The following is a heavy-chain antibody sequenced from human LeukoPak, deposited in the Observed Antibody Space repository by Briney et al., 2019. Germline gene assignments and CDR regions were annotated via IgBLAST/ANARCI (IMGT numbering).Heavy chain of an antibody. CDR2: ISYDERNK. J-gene: IGHJ6*02. CDR3: AKRGGGSGWPHYGMDV. Sequence: GGSLRLSCAASGFTFSSYGMHWVRQAPGKGLEWVAVISYDERNKYYADSVKGRFTISRDNSKNTLYLQMNSLRAEDTAVYYCAKRGGGSGWPHYGMDVWGQGTTVTVSS. V-gene: IGHV3-30*18. CDR1: GFTFSSYG. D-gene: IGHD6-19*01.